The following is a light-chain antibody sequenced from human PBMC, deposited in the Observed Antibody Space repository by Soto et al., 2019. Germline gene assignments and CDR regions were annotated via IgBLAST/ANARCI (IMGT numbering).Light chain of an antibody. J-gene: IGLJ3*02. Sequence: SYELTQPPSVSVSPGQTARITCSGDALPKQYAYWYQQKPGQAPVLVIYKDSERPSGIPERFSGSCSGTTVTLTISGVQAEDAADYYCQSADSSGTYPVFGGGTKLTVL. CDR3: QSADSSGTYPV. CDR1: ALPKQY. V-gene: IGLV3-25*03. CDR2: KDS.